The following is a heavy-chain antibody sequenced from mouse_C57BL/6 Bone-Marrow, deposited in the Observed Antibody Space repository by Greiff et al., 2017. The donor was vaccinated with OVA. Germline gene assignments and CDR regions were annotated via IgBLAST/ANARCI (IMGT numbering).Heavy chain of an antibody. CDR1: GYTFTSYT. V-gene: IGHV1-4*01. D-gene: IGHD3-3*01. Sequence: VQLVESGAELARPGASVKMSCKASGYTFTSYTMHWVKQRPGQGLEWIGYINPSSGYTKYNQKFKDKATLTADKSSSTAYMQLSSLTSEDSAVYYCARAGFYAMDYWGQGTSVTVSS. J-gene: IGHJ4*01. CDR2: INPSSGYT. CDR3: ARAGFYAMDY.